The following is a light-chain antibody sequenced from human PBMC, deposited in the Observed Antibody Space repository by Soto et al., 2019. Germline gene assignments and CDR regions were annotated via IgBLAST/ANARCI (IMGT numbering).Light chain of an antibody. J-gene: IGKJ1*01. CDR2: QVS. V-gene: IGKV2-30*01. CDR1: QSLVYTNGATS. CDR3: MQGTNWPLT. Sequence: VVMPQSPLSLPVTLGQPASISCRSSQSLVYTNGATSLNWFQQRTGQSPRRLIYQVSYLDSWGPDIFSGSVSGTDFTLKISRVEAEDVEVYFCMQGTNWPLTFGQGTKVEI.